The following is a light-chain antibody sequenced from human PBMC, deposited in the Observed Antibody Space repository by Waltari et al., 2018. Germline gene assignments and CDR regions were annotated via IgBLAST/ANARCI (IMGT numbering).Light chain of an antibody. V-gene: IGLV1-47*01. CDR1: SSNLGRHY. J-gene: IGLJ2*01. CDR3: AAWDDSLSGLV. Sequence: QSVLTQAAPVSGAPGQSIVISCAGSSSNLGRHYAFGYPQLPGMAPTLLVYRSDQRPSGVPDRFSASKSGTSASLAITGLRSEDEADYFCAAWDDSLSGLVFGGGTKLTVL. CDR2: RSD.